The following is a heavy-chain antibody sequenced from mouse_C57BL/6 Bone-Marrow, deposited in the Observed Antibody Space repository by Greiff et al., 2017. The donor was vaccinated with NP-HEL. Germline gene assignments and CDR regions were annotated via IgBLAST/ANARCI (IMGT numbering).Heavy chain of an antibody. CDR2: ISDGGSYT. CDR1: GFTFSSYA. D-gene: IGHD2-1*01. CDR3: ARDYCDRRAWFAY. V-gene: IGHV5-4*01. Sequence: EVKLMESGGGLVKPGGSLKLSCAASGFTFSSYAMSWVRQTPEKRLEWVATISDGGSYTYYPDNVKGRFTITRDNANNNLYLQMSQLKYEDTAMYYCARDYCDRRAWFAYWGQGTLVTVSA. J-gene: IGHJ3*01.